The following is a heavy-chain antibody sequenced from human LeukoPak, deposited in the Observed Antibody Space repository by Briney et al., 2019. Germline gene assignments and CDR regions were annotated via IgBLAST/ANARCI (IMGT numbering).Heavy chain of an antibody. Sequence: GASVKVSCKASGGTLSSYAISWVRQAPGQGLEWMGGIIPIFGTANYAQKFQGRVTITADESTSTAYMELSSLRSEDTAVYYCARDIHQWLRPIGWFDPWGQGTLVTVSS. CDR2: IIPIFGTA. V-gene: IGHV1-69*13. J-gene: IGHJ5*02. CDR1: GGTLSSYA. CDR3: ARDIHQWLRPIGWFDP. D-gene: IGHD5-12*01.